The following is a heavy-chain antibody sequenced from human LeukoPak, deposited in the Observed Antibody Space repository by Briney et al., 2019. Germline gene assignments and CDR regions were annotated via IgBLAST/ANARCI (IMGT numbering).Heavy chain of an antibody. V-gene: IGHV3-23*01. D-gene: IGHD6-19*01. CDR2: ISSSGDSA. Sequence: GGSLRLSCAASGFTFSSYAMSWVRQAPGKGLEWVSVISSSGDSAYYADSVKGPFTISRDNSKSTLYLQMNSLRAEDTAVFYCAKGTSGWYVAPFDYWGQGTLVTVSS. J-gene: IGHJ4*02. CDR3: AKGTSGWYVAPFDY. CDR1: GFTFSSYA.